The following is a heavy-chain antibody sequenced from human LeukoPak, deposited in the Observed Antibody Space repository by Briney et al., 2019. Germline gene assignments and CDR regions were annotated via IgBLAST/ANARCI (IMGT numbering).Heavy chain of an antibody. D-gene: IGHD3-10*02. J-gene: IGHJ6*04. V-gene: IGHV3-66*01. Sequence: GGSLRLSCAASGFTVSSNYMSWVRQAPGKGLEWVSVVYSGGSTYYADSVKGRFTISRDNSKNTLDLQMNSLRAEDTAVYYCAELGITMIGGVWGKGTTVTISS. CDR3: AELGITMIGGV. CDR1: GFTVSSNY. CDR2: VYSGGST.